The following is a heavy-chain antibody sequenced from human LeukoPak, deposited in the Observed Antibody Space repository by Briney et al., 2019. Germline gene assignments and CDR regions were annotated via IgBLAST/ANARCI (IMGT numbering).Heavy chain of an antibody. V-gene: IGHV1-18*01. D-gene: IGHD3-10*01. Sequence: ASVKVSCKASGYTFTSYGISWVRQAPGQGLEWMGWISAYNGNTNYAQKLQGRVTMTTDTSTSTAYMELRSLRSDDTAVYYCARGHWAMVREVYDAFDIRGQGTMVTVSS. CDR1: GYTFTSYG. J-gene: IGHJ3*02. CDR3: ARGHWAMVREVYDAFDI. CDR2: ISAYNGNT.